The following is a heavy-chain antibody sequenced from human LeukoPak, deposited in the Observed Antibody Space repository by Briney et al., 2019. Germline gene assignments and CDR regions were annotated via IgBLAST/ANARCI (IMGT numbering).Heavy chain of an antibody. V-gene: IGHV4-30-2*01. CDR2: IYHSGST. D-gene: IGHD1-26*01. CDR3: ARDMTVGATTSY. CDR1: GGSISSGGYY. Sequence: SQTLSLTCTASGGSISSGGYYWSWIRQPPGKGLEWIGYIYHSGSTYYNPSLKSRVTISVDRSKNQFSLKLSSVTAADTAVYYCARDMTVGATTSYWGQGTLVTVSS. J-gene: IGHJ4*02.